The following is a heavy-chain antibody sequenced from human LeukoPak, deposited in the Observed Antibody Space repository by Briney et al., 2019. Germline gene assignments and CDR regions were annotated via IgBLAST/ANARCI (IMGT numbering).Heavy chain of an antibody. D-gene: IGHD3-22*01. Sequence: GGSLRLSCVASGFTFSDFAMSWVRQTPGKRLEWVASTDGTGGDSYYADAVKGRFTISRDDSRDTLYLQMNSLKAEDTAVYYCAKDVDPYDSSGYYFDYWGQGTLVTVSS. V-gene: IGHV3-23*01. J-gene: IGHJ4*02. CDR3: AKDVDPYDSSGYYFDY. CDR2: TDGTGGDS. CDR1: GFTFSDFA.